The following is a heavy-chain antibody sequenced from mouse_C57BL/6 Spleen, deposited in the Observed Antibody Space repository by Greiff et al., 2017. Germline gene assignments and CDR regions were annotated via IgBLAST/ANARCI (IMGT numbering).Heavy chain of an antibody. D-gene: IGHD1-1*01. CDR1: GYTFTSYW. Sequence: QVQLQQPGAELVKPGASVKMSCKASGYTFTSYWITWVKPRPGQGLEWIGDIYPGSGSTNYNEKFKSKATLTVDTSSSTAYMQLSSLTSEDSAVYYCARCPYYYGSSYDYFDYWGQGTTLTVSS. J-gene: IGHJ2*01. V-gene: IGHV1-55*01. CDR2: IYPGSGST. CDR3: ARCPYYYGSSYDYFDY.